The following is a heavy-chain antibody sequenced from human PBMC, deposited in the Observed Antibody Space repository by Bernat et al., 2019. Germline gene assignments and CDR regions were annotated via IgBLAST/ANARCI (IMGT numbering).Heavy chain of an antibody. J-gene: IGHJ4*02. CDR3: ARHGYSGHDSLYDY. CDR2: IDSKDSYYH. CDR1: GYDFTNYY. Sequence: EVQLVQSGAEVKKPGESLRISCQGSGYDFTNYYITWVRQVPGKGLEWMVKIDSKDSYYHNYSPSFQGHVTVSTDKSINTAFLQWNSLQASDTAIYYCARHGYSGHDSLYDYWGQGTLVTVSS. D-gene: IGHD5-12*01. V-gene: IGHV5-10-1*01.